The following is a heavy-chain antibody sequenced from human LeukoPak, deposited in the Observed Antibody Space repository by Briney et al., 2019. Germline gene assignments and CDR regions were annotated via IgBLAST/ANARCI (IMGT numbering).Heavy chain of an antibody. J-gene: IGHJ4*02. Sequence: GGSLRLSCAASGFTLITYWMTWVRQAPGKGLEWVANINQDGSEKYYVGSVKGRFTISRDNARNSLYLQMNSLRAEDTAVYYCSRDRHCIGSTCYGLWGQGTRVTVSS. CDR3: SRDRHCIGSTCYGL. CDR2: INQDGSEK. D-gene: IGHD2-2*01. CDR1: GFTLITYW. V-gene: IGHV3-7*01.